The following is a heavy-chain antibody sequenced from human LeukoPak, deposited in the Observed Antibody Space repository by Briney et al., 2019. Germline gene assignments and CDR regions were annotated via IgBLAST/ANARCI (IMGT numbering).Heavy chain of an antibody. CDR1: GYTFTSYG. Sequence: GASVKVPCKASGYTFTSYGISWVRQAPGQGLEWMGWISAYNGNTNYAQKLQGRVTMTTDTSTSTAYMELRSLRSDDTAVYYCARGRVFGVVIIPLIEYDYWGQGTLVTVSS. V-gene: IGHV1-18*01. D-gene: IGHD3-3*01. CDR3: ARGRVFGVVIIPLIEYDY. CDR2: ISAYNGNT. J-gene: IGHJ4*02.